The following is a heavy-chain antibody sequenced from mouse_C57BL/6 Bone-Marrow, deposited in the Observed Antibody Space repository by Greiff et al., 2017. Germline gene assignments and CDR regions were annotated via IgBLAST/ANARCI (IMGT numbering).Heavy chain of an antibody. J-gene: IGHJ4*01. CDR1: GFTFSDAW. D-gene: IGHD1-1*01. CDR3: TYYGSSYPYYFAMDY. CDR2: IRNKANNHAT. Sequence: EVQLQESGGGLVQPGGSMKLSCAASGFTFSDAWMDWVRQSPEKGLEWVAEIRNKANNHATSYAESVKGRFTISRDDSNSSVYLQMNSLRADDTCFYYCTYYGSSYPYYFAMDYWGQGTSVTVSS. V-gene: IGHV6-6*01.